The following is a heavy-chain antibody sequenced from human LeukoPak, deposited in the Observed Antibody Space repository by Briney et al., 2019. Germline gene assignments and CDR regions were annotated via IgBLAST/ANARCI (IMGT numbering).Heavy chain of an antibody. CDR2: IYTSGNT. D-gene: IGHD3-10*01. V-gene: IGHV4-4*07. Sequence: SETLSLTCTVSGDSISSYYWSWIRQPAGKGLEWIGRIYTSGNTNYNPSLKSRVTMSVDTSKNQFSLKLSSVTAADTAVYYCARGPFPLIRGPYNWFDPWGQGTLVPVSS. CDR1: GDSISSYY. J-gene: IGHJ5*02. CDR3: ARGPFPLIRGPYNWFDP.